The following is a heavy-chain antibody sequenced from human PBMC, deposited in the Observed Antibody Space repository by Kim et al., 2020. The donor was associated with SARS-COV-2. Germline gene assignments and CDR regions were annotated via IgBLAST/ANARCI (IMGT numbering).Heavy chain of an antibody. CDR2: ISAYNGNT. CDR3: ARSRRVITMVRGVINEYYDAFDI. CDR1: GYTFTSYG. J-gene: IGHJ3*02. D-gene: IGHD3-10*01. V-gene: IGHV1-18*01. Sequence: ASVKVSCKASGYTFTSYGISWVQQAPGQGLEWMGWISAYNGNTNYAQKLQGRVTMTTDTSTSTAYMELRSLRSDDTAVYYCARSRRVITMVRGVINEYYDAFDIWGQGTMVTVSS.